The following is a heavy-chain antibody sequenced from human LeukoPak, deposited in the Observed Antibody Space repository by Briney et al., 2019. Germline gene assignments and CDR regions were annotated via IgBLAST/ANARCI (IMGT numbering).Heavy chain of an antibody. CDR3: AREIGYSGYDRPAAATNWFDP. D-gene: IGHD5-12*01. V-gene: IGHV4-34*01. Sequence: SETLSLTCAVYGGSFSGYYWSWIRQPPGKGLEWIGEINHSGSTNYNPSLKSRVTISVDTSKNQFSLKLSSLTAADTAVYYCAREIGYSGYDRPAAATNWFDPWGQGTLVTVSS. CDR1: GGSFSGYY. J-gene: IGHJ5*02. CDR2: INHSGST.